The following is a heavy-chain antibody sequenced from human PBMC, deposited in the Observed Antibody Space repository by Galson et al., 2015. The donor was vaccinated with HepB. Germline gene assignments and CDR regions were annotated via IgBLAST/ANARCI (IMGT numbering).Heavy chain of an antibody. Sequence: SLRLSCAASGFTFSSYSMNWVRQAPGKGLEWVSSISSSSSYICYADSVKGRFTISRDNAKNSLYLQMNSLRAEDTAVYYCASDQLLHDAFDIWGQGTMVTVSS. J-gene: IGHJ3*02. CDR1: GFTFSSYS. V-gene: IGHV3-21*01. CDR3: ASDQLLHDAFDI. D-gene: IGHD2-2*01. CDR2: ISSSSSYI.